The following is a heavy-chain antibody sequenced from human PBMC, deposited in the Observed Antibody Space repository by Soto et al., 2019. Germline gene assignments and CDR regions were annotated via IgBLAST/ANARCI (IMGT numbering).Heavy chain of an antibody. CDR3: ARESGHYRKGFLDF. V-gene: IGHV1-69*06. J-gene: IGHJ4*02. D-gene: IGHD3-3*01. CDR1: GDTFSNDA. CDR2: ITPVFGTT. Sequence: GASVKVSCKASGDTFSNDAINWVRQAPGQGLEWMGGITPVFGTTIYTQKFQGRVTITADRSTSTAYMELSSLRSEDTAVYYCARESGHYRKGFLDFWGQGSLVIVSS.